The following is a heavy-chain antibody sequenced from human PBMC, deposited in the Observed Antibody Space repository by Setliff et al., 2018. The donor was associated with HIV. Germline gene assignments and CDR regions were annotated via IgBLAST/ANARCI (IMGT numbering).Heavy chain of an antibody. Sequence: GGSLRLSCAASGFTFSNYGMHWVRQAPGKGLEWVAVIWYDANNKYYADSVKGRFTISRDNSKNTLYLQMNSLRAEDTAVYYCAKEQVPAANYYYYYMDVWGKGTTVTVSS. D-gene: IGHD2-2*01. J-gene: IGHJ6*03. CDR1: GFTFSNYG. CDR3: AKEQVPAANYYYYYMDV. V-gene: IGHV3-33*06. CDR2: IWYDANNK.